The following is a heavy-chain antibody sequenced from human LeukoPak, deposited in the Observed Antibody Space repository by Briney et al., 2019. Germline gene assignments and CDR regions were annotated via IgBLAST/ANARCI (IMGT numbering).Heavy chain of an antibody. CDR3: AKDFGGAGSDHCPFDY. J-gene: IGHJ4*02. Sequence: QAGGSLRLSCAASGFTFNSYGMSWVRQAPGKGLEWVSAISGSGGSTYYADSVKGRFSIYRDNSKNTLYLQMNSLRAEDTPVYYCAKDFGGAGSDHCPFDYWGQGTLVTVSS. V-gene: IGHV3-23*01. CDR2: ISGSGGST. CDR1: GFTFNSYG. D-gene: IGHD3-10*01.